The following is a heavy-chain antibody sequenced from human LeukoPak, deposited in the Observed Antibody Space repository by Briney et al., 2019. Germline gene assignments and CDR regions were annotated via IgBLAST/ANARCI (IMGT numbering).Heavy chain of an antibody. Sequence: PGRSLRLSCAASGFTFSSYGMHWVRQAPGKGLEWVAVIWYDGSNKYYADSVKGRFTISRDNSKNTLYLQMNSLRAEDTAVYYCAKDAVVPAVSYLDYWGQGTLVTVSS. CDR3: AKDAVVPAVSYLDY. V-gene: IGHV3-33*06. CDR1: GFTFSSYG. CDR2: IWYDGSNK. D-gene: IGHD2-2*01. J-gene: IGHJ4*02.